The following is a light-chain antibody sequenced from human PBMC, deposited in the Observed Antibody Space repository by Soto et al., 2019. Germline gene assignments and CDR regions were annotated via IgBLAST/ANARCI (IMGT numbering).Light chain of an antibody. Sequence: EIVMTQSPATLSVSPGERATLSCRASQSVNSNLAWYQQMPGQAPRLLIYGASTRATGIPARFSGSGSGTEFTLTISSLQSEDFAVYYCHQYKNWPPGLGPGTTVDIK. CDR1: QSVNSN. V-gene: IGKV3-15*01. J-gene: IGKJ3*01. CDR3: HQYKNWPPG. CDR2: GAS.